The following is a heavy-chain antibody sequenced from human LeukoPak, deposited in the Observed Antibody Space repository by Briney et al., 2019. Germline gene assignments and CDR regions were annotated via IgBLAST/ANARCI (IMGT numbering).Heavy chain of an antibody. J-gene: IGHJ5*02. Sequence: PSETLSLTCTVSGGSISSYYWSWIRQPPGKGLEWIGYIYHSGSTNYNPSLKSRVTISVDTSKNQFSLKLSSVTAADTAVYYCARGRQDIVVVPAAFGFDPWGQGTLVTVSS. V-gene: IGHV4-59*01. CDR2: IYHSGST. CDR3: ARGRQDIVVVPAAFGFDP. D-gene: IGHD2-2*01. CDR1: GGSISSYY.